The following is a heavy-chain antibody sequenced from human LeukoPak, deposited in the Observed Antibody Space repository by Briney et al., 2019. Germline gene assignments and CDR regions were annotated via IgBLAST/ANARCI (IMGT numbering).Heavy chain of an antibody. CDR3: AKTRPLDSSSWSHGDY. D-gene: IGHD6-13*01. Sequence: GGSLRLSCAASGFTFTSYAMSWVRQAPGKGLEWVSAISGSGGSTYYADSVKGRFTISRDNAKNTLYLQMNSLRAEDTAVYYCAKTRPLDSSSWSHGDYWGQGTLVTVSS. J-gene: IGHJ4*02. V-gene: IGHV3-23*01. CDR2: ISGSGGST. CDR1: GFTFTSYA.